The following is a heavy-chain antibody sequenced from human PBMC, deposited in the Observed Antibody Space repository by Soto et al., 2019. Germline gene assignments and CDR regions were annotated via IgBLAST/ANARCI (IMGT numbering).Heavy chain of an antibody. V-gene: IGHV3-7*01. CDR3: SPSLDY. CDR1: GFTFSSYW. Sequence: LRLSCAGSGFTFSSYWMDWVRQAPGKGLEWVANINQDGSEKHYIDSVKGRFTISRDNAKNSLYLQMSSLTAEDSALYYCSPSLDYWGQGTLVTVSS. J-gene: IGHJ4*02. CDR2: INQDGSEK.